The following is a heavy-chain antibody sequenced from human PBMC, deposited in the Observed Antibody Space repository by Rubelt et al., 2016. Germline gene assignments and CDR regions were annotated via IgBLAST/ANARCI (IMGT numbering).Heavy chain of an antibody. CDR1: GGSISSYY. Sequence: QVQLQESGPGLVKPSETLSLTCTVSGGSISSYYWSWIRQPPGKGLEWIGYIYYSGSTYSNPSLKSRVTISLDTSKNQFSRKLSSVAAADTALYYCASPSTGVLNWYFDLWGRGTLVTVSS. CDR2: IYYSGST. J-gene: IGHJ2*01. D-gene: IGHD7-27*01. CDR3: ASPSTGVLNWYFDL. V-gene: IGHV4-59*01.